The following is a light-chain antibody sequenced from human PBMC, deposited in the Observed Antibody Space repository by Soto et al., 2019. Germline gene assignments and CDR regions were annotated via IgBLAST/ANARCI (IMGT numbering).Light chain of an antibody. CDR2: EVN. J-gene: IGLJ3*02. V-gene: IGLV2-8*01. CDR1: SSDVGGNSH. Sequence: QSALTQPPSASGSPGQSVTISCNGTSSDVGGNSHVSWYQQHPGKAPKLIIFEVNERPSGIPSRFSGSKSGSTASLTVSGLRTEDEADYYCSSYGGTDNFVVFGGGTKLTVL. CDR3: SSYGGTDNFVV.